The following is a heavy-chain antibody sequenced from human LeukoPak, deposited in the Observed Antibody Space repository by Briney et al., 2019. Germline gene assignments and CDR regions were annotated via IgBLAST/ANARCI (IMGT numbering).Heavy chain of an antibody. Sequence: TGGSLRLSCAASGFTFSSYAMHWVRQAPGKGLEWVSYISNSGSTIYYADSVKGRFTVSRDNAKNSLYLQMNSLRAEDTAVYYCARDRRAHNWGQGTLVTVSS. J-gene: IGHJ4*02. CDR2: ISNSGSTI. CDR3: ARDRRAHN. V-gene: IGHV3-48*03. CDR1: GFTFSSYA.